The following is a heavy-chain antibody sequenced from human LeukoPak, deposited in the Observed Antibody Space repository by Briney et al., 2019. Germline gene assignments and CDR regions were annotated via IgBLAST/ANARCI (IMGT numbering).Heavy chain of an antibody. D-gene: IGHD6-19*01. Sequence: SETLSLTCTVSGDSINNYYWSWIRQPPGKGLEWIGYIYYIGTTRFNPSLKSRVTISVDTSKNQFSLKLSSVTAADTAVYYCARVSGGWYGNSGTEFDYWGQGTLVTVSS. J-gene: IGHJ4*02. CDR3: ARVSGGWYGNSGTEFDY. CDR1: GDSINNYY. CDR2: IYYIGTT. V-gene: IGHV4-59*01.